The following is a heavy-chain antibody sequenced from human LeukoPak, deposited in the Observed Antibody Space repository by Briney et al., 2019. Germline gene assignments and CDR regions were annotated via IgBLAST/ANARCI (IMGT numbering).Heavy chain of an antibody. CDR3: ARRYCSGGSCYSSFDC. J-gene: IGHJ4*02. CDR1: GYSFTSYW. Sequence: GESLRISCKGSGYSFTSYWISWVRQMPGKGLEWMGRIDPSDSYTNYSPSFQGHVTISADKSISTAYLQWSSLKASDTAMYYCARRYCSGGSCYSSFDCWGQGTLVTVSS. D-gene: IGHD2-15*01. V-gene: IGHV5-10-1*01. CDR2: IDPSDSYT.